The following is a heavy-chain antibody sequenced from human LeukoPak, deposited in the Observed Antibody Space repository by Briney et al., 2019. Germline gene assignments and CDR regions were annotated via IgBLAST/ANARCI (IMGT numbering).Heavy chain of an antibody. CDR3: ARDLGSSSWYVSAFDI. V-gene: IGHV1-2*02. D-gene: IGHD6-13*01. J-gene: IGHJ3*02. Sequence: GASVKVSCKASGYTFTGYYMHWVRQAPGQGLEWMGWINPNSGGTNYAQKLQGRVTMTRDTSISTAYMELSRLRSDDTAVYYCARDLGSSSWYVSAFDIWGQGTMVTVSS. CDR2: INPNSGGT. CDR1: GYTFTGYY.